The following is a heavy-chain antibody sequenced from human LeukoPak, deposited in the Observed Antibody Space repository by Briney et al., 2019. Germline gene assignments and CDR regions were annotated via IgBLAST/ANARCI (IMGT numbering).Heavy chain of an antibody. CDR2: MWYDGSKD. V-gene: IGHV3-33*06. CDR1: GFSFSTYG. Sequence: PGKSLRLSCAASGFSFSTYGIHWVRQAPGKGLEWVAVMWYDGSKDYYADSVKGRFTISRDTSKNTLYLQMNNLRAEDTAVYYCAKDRETYEYTFVYWGQGTLVTVSS. CDR3: AKDRETYEYTFVY. D-gene: IGHD6-6*01. J-gene: IGHJ4*02.